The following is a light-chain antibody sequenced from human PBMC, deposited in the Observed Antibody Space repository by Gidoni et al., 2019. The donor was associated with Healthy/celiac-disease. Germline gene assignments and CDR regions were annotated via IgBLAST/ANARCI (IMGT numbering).Light chain of an antibody. CDR1: QSVSRY. CDR3: QQRSL. V-gene: IGKV3-11*01. Sequence: EIVLTQSPATLSLSPGERATLSCRARQSVSRYLAWYQQKPGQAPRLLIYDASNRATDIPARFSGSGSGTDFTLTISSLEPEDFAVYYCQQRSLFGGGTKVEIK. CDR2: DAS. J-gene: IGKJ4*01.